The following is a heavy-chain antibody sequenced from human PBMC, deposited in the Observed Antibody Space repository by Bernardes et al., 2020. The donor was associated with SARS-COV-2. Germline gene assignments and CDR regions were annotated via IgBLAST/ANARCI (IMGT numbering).Heavy chain of an antibody. D-gene: IGHD2-21*01. CDR3: AKDLVVISSPQD. V-gene: IGHV3-23*01. CDR2: ISGSGGSA. CDR1: GFTFSTYA. J-gene: IGHJ4*02. Sequence: GGSLRLSCATSGFTFSTYAMNWVRQAPGKGLEWVSGISGSGGSAYYVDSVKGRFTISRDNSRDTLYLQMNSLRAEDTGTYYCAKDLVVISSPQDWGQGTLVTVSS.